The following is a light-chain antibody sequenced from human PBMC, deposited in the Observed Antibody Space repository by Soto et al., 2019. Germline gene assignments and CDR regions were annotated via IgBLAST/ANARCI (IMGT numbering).Light chain of an antibody. CDR3: QKYNSAPNT. CDR2: VTS. Sequence: DIKMTQSPSSLSASVGDRVTITCRTNQDISNHLAWYQQKPGKVPKPLIYVTSKLQAGVHSRFSGSGSGTLFTLTISSLQPEDVATYYLQKYNSAPNTFGQGTRLESK. CDR1: QDISNH. J-gene: IGKJ2*01. V-gene: IGKV1-27*01.